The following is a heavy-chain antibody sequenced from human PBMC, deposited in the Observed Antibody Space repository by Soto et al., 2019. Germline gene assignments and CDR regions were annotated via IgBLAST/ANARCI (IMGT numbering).Heavy chain of an antibody. D-gene: IGHD3-10*01. CDR1: GDSITTNSYF. CDR2: IYYSGTT. CDR3: ARRYGSGFDY. Sequence: SETLSLTCTVSGDSITTNSYFWAWIRQPPGKGLEWIGSIYYSGTTYYNPSLRSRVTISVDRSKNQFSLKRSSVTAADTAVYYCARRYGSGFDYWGQGTLVTVSS. V-gene: IGHV4-39*01. J-gene: IGHJ4*02.